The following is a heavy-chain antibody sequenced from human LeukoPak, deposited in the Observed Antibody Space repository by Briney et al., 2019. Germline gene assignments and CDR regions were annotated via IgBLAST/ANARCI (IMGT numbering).Heavy chain of an antibody. V-gene: IGHV3-15*01. CDR2: IKTKGDGGTT. J-gene: IGHJ4*02. CDR3: IRDVARRGFSYFGSGTSHPRPY. CDR1: GFIFSNAW. D-gene: IGHD3-10*01. Sequence: GGSLRLSCAASGFIFSNAWMSWVRQAPGKGPEWVGRIKTKGDGGTTEYAAPVKGRFTISRGDSKDTLYLQMNSLRTEDTAVYYCIRDVARRGFSYFGSGTSHPRPYWGQGTLVSVSS.